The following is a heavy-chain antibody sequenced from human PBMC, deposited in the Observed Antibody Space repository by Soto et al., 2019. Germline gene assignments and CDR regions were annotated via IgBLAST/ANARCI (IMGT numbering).Heavy chain of an antibody. D-gene: IGHD2-8*01. Sequence: ASVKVSCKASGYTFTGYYMHWVRQAPGQGLEWMGWINPNSGGTNYAQKFQGWVTMTRDTSISTAYMELSRLRSDDTAVYYCARDKSCTNGVCNNWFVPWGQGTLVTVSS. CDR2: INPNSGGT. CDR1: GYTFTGYY. V-gene: IGHV1-2*04. CDR3: ARDKSCTNGVCNNWFVP. J-gene: IGHJ5*02.